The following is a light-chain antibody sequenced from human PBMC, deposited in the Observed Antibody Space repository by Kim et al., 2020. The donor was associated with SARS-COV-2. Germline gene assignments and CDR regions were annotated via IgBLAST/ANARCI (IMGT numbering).Light chain of an antibody. V-gene: IGLV3-1*01. J-gene: IGLJ2*01. Sequence: SYELTQPPSVSVSPGQTASITCSGDKLGDKYVCWYQQRPGQSPVLVIYQDNKRPSGIPARFSGSNSGNTATLTISGTQAMDEADYYCQAWDSSIVVFGGGTKLTVL. CDR2: QDN. CDR1: KLGDKY. CDR3: QAWDSSIVV.